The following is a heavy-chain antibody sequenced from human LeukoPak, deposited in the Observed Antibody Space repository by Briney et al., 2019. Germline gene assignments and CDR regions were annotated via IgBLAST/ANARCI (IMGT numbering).Heavy chain of an antibody. V-gene: IGHV3-21*04. CDR3: AKGARYYDFWSGPPHYYYGMDV. Sequence: GGSLRLSCAASGFTFSSYSMNWIRQAPGKGLEWVSSISSGSDYIYHADSVKGRFTISRDNSKNTLYLQMNSLRAEDTAVYYCAKGARYYDFWSGPPHYYYGMDVWGQGTMVTVSS. CDR2: ISSGSDYI. CDR1: GFTFSSYS. J-gene: IGHJ6*02. D-gene: IGHD3-3*01.